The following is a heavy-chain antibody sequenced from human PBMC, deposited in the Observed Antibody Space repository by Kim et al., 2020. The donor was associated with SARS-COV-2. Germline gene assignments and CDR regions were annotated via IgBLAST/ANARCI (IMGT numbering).Heavy chain of an antibody. D-gene: IGHD3-22*01. J-gene: IGHJ3*02. CDR3: ARAYRPGSRVITRDRYAFDI. CDR1: GGSISSYY. V-gene: IGHV4-59*01. Sequence: SETLSLTCTVSGGSISSYYWSWIRQPPVKGLEWIGYIYYSGSPNYNPSLKSRVTISVDTSKNQLSLQLSSVTAADTAVYYCARAYRPGSRVITRDRYAFDIWGQGKMVTVSS. CDR2: IYYSGSP.